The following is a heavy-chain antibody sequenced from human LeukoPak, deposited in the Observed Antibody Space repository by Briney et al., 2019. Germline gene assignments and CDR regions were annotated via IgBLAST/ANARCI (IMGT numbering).Heavy chain of an antibody. CDR3: ARVLENTYDFWSGYYTGTFDY. V-gene: IGHV3-21*01. D-gene: IGHD3-3*01. CDR1: GFTFSSYS. J-gene: IGHJ4*02. Sequence: GSLRLSCAASGFTFSSYSMNWVRQAPGKGLEWVSSISSSSSYIYYADSVKGRFTISRDNAKNSLYLQMNSLRAEDTAVYYCARVLENTYDFWSGYYTGTFDYWGQGTLVTVSS. CDR2: ISSSSSYI.